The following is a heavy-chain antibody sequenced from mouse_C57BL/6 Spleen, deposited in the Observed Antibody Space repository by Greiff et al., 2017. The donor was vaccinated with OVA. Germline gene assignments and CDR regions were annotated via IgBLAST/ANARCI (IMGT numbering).Heavy chain of an antibody. CDR3: AREDYGSSWFAY. CDR1: GYTFTSYW. Sequence: QVHVKQSGAELVRPGTSVKLSCKASGYTFTSYWMHWVKQRPGQGLEWIGVIDPSDSYTNYNQKFKGKATLTVDTSSSTAYMQLSSLTSEDSAVYYCAREDYGSSWFAYWGQGTLVTVSA. CDR2: IDPSDSYT. J-gene: IGHJ3*01. D-gene: IGHD1-1*01. V-gene: IGHV1-59*01.